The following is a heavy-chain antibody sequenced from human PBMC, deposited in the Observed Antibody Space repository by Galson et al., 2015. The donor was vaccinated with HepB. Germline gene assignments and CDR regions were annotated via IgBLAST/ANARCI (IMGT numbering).Heavy chain of an antibody. CDR3: AREGYSGYDCGY. CDR1: GFTFSSYI. V-gene: IGHV3-21*01. D-gene: IGHD5-12*01. CDR2: ISSSSSYR. J-gene: IGHJ4*02. Sequence: SLRLSCAASGFTFSSYIMNWVRQAPGKGLEWVSCISSSSSYRHYADSVKGRFTISRDNAKNSLYLQMNSLRAEDTAVYYCAREGYSGYDCGYWGQGTLVTGSS.